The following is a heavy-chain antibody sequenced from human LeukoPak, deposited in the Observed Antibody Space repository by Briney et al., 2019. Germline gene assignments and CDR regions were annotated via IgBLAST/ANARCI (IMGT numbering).Heavy chain of an antibody. Sequence: PSETLSLTCTVSGDSISSSSYYWDWIRQPPGKGLEWIGSIYYSGSTYYNPSLKSRVTISVDTSKNQFSLKLSSVTAADTAVYYCARGGAMAYWGQGTLVTVSS. CDR2: IYYSGST. D-gene: IGHD5-18*01. V-gene: IGHV4-39*01. J-gene: IGHJ4*02. CDR1: GDSISSSSYY. CDR3: ARGGAMAY.